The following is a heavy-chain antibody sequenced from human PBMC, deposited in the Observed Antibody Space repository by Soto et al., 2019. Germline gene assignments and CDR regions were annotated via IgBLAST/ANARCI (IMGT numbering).Heavy chain of an antibody. CDR1: GFTFSSYA. Sequence: GGSLRLSCAASGFTFSSYAMHWVRQAPGKGLEWVAVIWYDGSNKYYADSVKGRFTISRDNSKNTLYLQMNSLRAEDTAAYYCARDLGRYSSGWNTPELYYGMDVWGQGTTVTVSS. CDR2: IWYDGSNK. J-gene: IGHJ6*02. D-gene: IGHD6-19*01. V-gene: IGHV3-33*08. CDR3: ARDLGRYSSGWNTPELYYGMDV.